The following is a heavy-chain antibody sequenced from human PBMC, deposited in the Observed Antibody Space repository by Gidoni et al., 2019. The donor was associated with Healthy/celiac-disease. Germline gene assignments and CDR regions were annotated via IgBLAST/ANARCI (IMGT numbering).Heavy chain of an antibody. CDR1: RFTLRSCA. Sequence: EVQLVESGGGLVQPWWSLSLPCPAPRFTLRSCAMSLGRQAPGKGREWVSAIRGSGGSTYYADSLKGRFTISRDNSKNTLYLQMNSLRAEDTAVYYCAKDRYDSSGYQDAFDIWGQGTMVTVSS. D-gene: IGHD3-22*01. J-gene: IGHJ3*02. V-gene: IGHV3-23*04. CDR3: AKDRYDSSGYQDAFDI. CDR2: IRGSGGST.